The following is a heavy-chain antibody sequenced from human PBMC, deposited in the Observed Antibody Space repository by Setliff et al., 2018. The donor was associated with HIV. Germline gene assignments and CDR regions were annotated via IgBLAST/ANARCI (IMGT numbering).Heavy chain of an antibody. CDR1: GGPIDSGSYY. V-gene: IGHV4-61*02. CDR3: AREPWAKIRGGTFDS. Sequence: PSETLSLTCTVSGGPIDSGSYYWTWIRQPAGKAPEWIGRIYTTGITDYSPSLKSRVAISLETSKSHFSLTLRSVTAADTAIYYCAREPWAKIRGGTFDSWGQGIRVTVSS. J-gene: IGHJ4*02. CDR2: IYTTGIT. D-gene: IGHD3-10*01.